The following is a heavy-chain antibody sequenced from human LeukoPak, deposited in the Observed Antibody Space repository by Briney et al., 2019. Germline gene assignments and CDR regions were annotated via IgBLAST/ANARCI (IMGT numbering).Heavy chain of an antibody. CDR1: GFTFSSYA. Sequence: GGCLRLSCAAAGFTFSSYAMSWVRQAPGKGLEWVSAIIGSRGSTYYADSVKGRFTISRDNSKNTLYLQMNSLRAEDTAVYYCARMAVEDLPDEKYYYGSGRPYYFDYWGQGTLVTVSS. CDR3: ARMAVEDLPDEKYYYGSGRPYYFDY. J-gene: IGHJ4*02. CDR2: IIGSRGST. V-gene: IGHV3-23*01. D-gene: IGHD3-10*01.